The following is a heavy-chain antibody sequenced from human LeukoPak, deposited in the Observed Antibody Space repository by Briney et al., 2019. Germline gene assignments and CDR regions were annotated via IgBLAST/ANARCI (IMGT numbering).Heavy chain of an antibody. Sequence: PGRSLRLSCTASGFNFGDYAMSWVRQAPGKGLEWVGFIRSKAHGGTTEYAASVKCRFTISRDDSKSIAYLQMNSLKTEDTGVYYCTRDSRSGYSSRGGDYWGQGTLVTVSS. CDR3: TRDSRSGYSSRGGDY. V-gene: IGHV3-49*04. D-gene: IGHD6-13*01. J-gene: IGHJ4*02. CDR1: GFNFGDYA. CDR2: IRSKAHGGTT.